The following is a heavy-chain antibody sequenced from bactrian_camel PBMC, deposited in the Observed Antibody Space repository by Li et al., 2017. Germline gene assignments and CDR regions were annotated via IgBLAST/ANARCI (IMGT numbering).Heavy chain of an antibody. CDR2: IDSDGFT. V-gene: IGHV3S9*01. Sequence: HVQLVESGGGLVQPGGSLNLSCLASGDTISRYCMGWFRQIPDKEREGVAVIDSDGFTSYADSVKGRFTIHKDNAKNTLYLQMNSLKPEDTAVYYCARDNVDVEGVWREANFGYWGQGTQVTVS. CDR1: GDTISRYC. J-gene: IGHJ6*01. D-gene: IGHD3*01. CDR3: ARDNVDVEGVWREANFGY.